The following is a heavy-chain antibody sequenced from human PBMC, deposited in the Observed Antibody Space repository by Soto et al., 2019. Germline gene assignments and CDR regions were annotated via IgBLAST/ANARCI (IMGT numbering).Heavy chain of an antibody. Sequence: QITLKESGPTLVKPTQTLTLTCTFSGFSLSTSGVGVGWIRQPPGKALEWLALIYWDDDKRYSPSLKSRLTITKDTSKNQVVLTMTNMDPVDTATYYCAHKDGYYDFWSGYYTGYYFDYWGQGTLVTVSS. CDR3: AHKDGYYDFWSGYYTGYYFDY. CDR2: IYWDDDK. CDR1: GFSLSTSGVG. V-gene: IGHV2-5*02. D-gene: IGHD3-3*01. J-gene: IGHJ4*02.